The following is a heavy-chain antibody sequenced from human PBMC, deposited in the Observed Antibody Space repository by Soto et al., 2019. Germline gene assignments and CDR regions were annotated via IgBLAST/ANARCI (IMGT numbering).Heavy chain of an antibody. CDR2: ISAYNGNT. D-gene: IGHD4-4*01. J-gene: IGHJ6*02. Sequence: QVQLVQSGAEVKKPGASVKVSCKASGYTFTSYGISWVRQAPGQGLEWMGWISAYNGNTNYAQKLQGRVTMTTDTSTSTAYMELRSLRSDDTAVYYCARATRDSNYSPLYYYYYGMDVWGQGSTVTVSS. V-gene: IGHV1-18*04. CDR1: GYTFTSYG. CDR3: ARATRDSNYSPLYYYYYGMDV.